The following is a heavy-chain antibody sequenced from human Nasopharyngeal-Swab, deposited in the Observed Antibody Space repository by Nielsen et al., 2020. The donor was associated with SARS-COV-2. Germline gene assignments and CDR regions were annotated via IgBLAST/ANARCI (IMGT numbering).Heavy chain of an antibody. CDR2: IYYNGNT. J-gene: IGHJ4*02. CDR1: GASIAYSTFY. V-gene: IGHV4-39*01. D-gene: IGHD6-13*01. Sequence: SETRSPTCTVSGASIAYSTFYWGWIRQPRGKGLEWIGNIYYNGNTYQNPSLKSRLTISVDKSKNQFSLQLSSVTAADTAVYYCVRSSSWYCFDYWAQGTQVTVSS. CDR3: VRSSSWYCFDY.